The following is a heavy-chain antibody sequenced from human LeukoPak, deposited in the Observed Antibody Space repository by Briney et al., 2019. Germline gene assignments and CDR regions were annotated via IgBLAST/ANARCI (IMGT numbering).Heavy chain of an antibody. J-gene: IGHJ4*01. Sequence: GSLRLSCAASGFTFSSYALAWVRQTPGKGLERVSAVMKGRFTISRDNSKNTMYLQMNSLRVEDTAMYFCGSDPNGDYVGALGYWGRGTLVTVSP. V-gene: IGHV3-23*01. D-gene: IGHD2-8*01. CDR1: GFTFSSYA. CDR3: GSDPNGDYVGALGY. CDR2: V.